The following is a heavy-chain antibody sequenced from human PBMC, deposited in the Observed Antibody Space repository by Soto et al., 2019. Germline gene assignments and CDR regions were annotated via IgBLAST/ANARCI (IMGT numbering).Heavy chain of an antibody. D-gene: IGHD3-16*01. CDR2: IYHSGST. J-gene: IGHJ5*02. CDR1: GGSIINTNW. Sequence: PSETLSLTCAVSGGSIINTNWWTWIRQPPGEGLEWTGEIYHSGSTNYNPPLKSRVTISVDKSKNQFSLRLSSVTAADTAVYYCASLFGPWGQGTLVTVSS. CDR3: ASLFGP. V-gene: IGHV4-4*02.